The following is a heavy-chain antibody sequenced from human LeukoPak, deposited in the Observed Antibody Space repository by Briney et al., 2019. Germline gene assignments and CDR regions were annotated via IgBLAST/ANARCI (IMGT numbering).Heavy chain of an antibody. CDR3: AKEHHYGSGSYYGMDV. J-gene: IGHJ6*02. CDR1: GFTFDDYA. Sequence: GGSLGLSCAASGFTFDDYAMHWVRQAPGKGLEWVSGISWNSGSIGYADSVKGRFTISRDNAKNSLYLQMNSLRAEDTASYYCAKEHHYGSGSYYGMDVWGQGTTVTVSS. D-gene: IGHD3-10*01. V-gene: IGHV3-9*01. CDR2: ISWNSGSI.